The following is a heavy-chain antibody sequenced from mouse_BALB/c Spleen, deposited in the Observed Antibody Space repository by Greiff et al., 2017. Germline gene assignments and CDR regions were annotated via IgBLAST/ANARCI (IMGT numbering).Heavy chain of an antibody. D-gene: IGHD2-1*01. CDR1: GYTFTDYA. CDR3: ARRRLYGNYEDAMDY. J-gene: IGHJ4*01. Sequence: VQLQQSGAELVRPGVSVKISCKGSGYTFTDYAMHWVKQSHAKSLEWIGVISTYYGDASYNQKFKGKATMTVDKSSSTAYMELARLTSEDSAIYYCARRRLYGNYEDAMDYWGQGTSVTVSS. V-gene: IGHV1S137*01. CDR2: ISTYYGDA.